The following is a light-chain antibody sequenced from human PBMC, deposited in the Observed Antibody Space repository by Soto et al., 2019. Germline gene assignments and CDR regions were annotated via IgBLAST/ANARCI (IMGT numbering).Light chain of an antibody. J-gene: IGKJ1*01. CDR1: QSVSSNY. Sequence: EIVLKISPGTLSLSQGEPAIFSCRASQSVSSNYLAWYQQKPGQAPRLLIYDASNRATGIPARFSGSGSGTDFTLTISILEPEDFAIHYCQQLSTLPPWTFAQGTKVDI. CDR3: QQLSTLPPWT. CDR2: DAS. V-gene: IGKV3-11*01.